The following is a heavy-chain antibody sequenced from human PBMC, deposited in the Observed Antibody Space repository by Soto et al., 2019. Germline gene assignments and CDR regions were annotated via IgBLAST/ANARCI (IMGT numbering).Heavy chain of an antibody. J-gene: IGHJ4*02. CDR1: GYTFTAYY. CDR3: ARATIDY. V-gene: IGHV1-2*02. CDR2: IHPNTGGT. Sequence: GASVKVSCKASGYTFTAYYIHWVRQAPGQGLEWMGWIHPNTGGTHYAQKFQGRFTMTRDRSIRTVYMELSTLTSDDTAVYYCARATIDYWGQGTLVTVS.